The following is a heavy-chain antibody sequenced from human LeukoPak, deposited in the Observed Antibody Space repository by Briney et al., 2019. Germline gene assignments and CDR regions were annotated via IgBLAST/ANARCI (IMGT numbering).Heavy chain of an antibody. CDR1: GGSISSYY. Sequence: SETLSLTCTVSGGSISSYYWSWIRQPPGKGLEWIGYIYYSGSTNYNPSLKSRVTISVDTSKNQFSLKLSSVTAADTAVYYCARDVPFEYWGQGALVSVSS. CDR3: ARDVPFEY. CDR2: IYYSGST. J-gene: IGHJ4*02. V-gene: IGHV4-59*01.